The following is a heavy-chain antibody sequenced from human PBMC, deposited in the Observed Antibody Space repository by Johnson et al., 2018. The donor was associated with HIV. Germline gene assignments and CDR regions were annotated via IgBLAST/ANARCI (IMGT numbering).Heavy chain of an antibody. Sequence: QVQLVESGGGLVKPGGSLRLSCAASGFTFSDFYMSYIRQAPGKGLEWVSYISSSGSTIYYADSVKGRFTISRDNAKNSLYLQMNSLRAEDTAVYYCARVRRSGWYDNDAFDIWGQGTMVTVSS. J-gene: IGHJ3*02. D-gene: IGHD6-19*01. CDR2: ISSSGSTI. V-gene: IGHV3-11*04. CDR3: ARVRRSGWYDNDAFDI. CDR1: GFTFSDFY.